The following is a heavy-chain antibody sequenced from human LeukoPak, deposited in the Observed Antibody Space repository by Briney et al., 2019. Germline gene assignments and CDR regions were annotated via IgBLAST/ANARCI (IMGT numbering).Heavy chain of an antibody. J-gene: IGHJ3*02. CDR3: AKDRYIDNIVVVDAFDI. CDR1: GFTFSSYA. V-gene: IGHV3-23*01. CDR2: ISGSGGST. D-gene: IGHD3-22*01. Sequence: PGGSLRLSCAASGFTFSSYAMSWVRQAPGKGLEGVSAISGSGGSTYYADSVKGRFTISRDNSKNTLYLQMNSLRAEDTAVYYCAKDRYIDNIVVVDAFDIWGQGTMVTVSS.